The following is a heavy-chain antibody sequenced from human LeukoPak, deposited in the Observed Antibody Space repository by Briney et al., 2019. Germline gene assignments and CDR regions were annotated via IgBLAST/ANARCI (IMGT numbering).Heavy chain of an antibody. J-gene: IGHJ4*02. Sequence: LPGGSLRLSCAASDFPFIGYTMHWVRQAPGKGLEWVAGIPYDGSQNSYADSVKGRFSISRDNSKSALYLQLSSLRPEDTAVYYCTREGRFKAQHLFDYWGQGTMVTVSS. CDR3: TREGRFKAQHLFDY. CDR1: DFPFIGYT. CDR2: IPYDGSQN. D-gene: IGHD2-2*01. V-gene: IGHV3-30*04.